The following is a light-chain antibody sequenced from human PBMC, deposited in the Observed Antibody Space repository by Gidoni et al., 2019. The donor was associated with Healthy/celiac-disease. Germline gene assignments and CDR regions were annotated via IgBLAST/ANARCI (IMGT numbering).Light chain of an antibody. Sequence: DIQMTQSPSTLYASVGHRVTITCRASQSISSWLAWYQQKPGKAPKLLIYKASSLESGVPSRFSGSGSGTEFTLTISSLQPDDFATYCCQQSNSYYTFGQGTKLEIK. CDR3: QQSNSYYT. J-gene: IGKJ2*01. CDR2: KAS. CDR1: QSISSW. V-gene: IGKV1-5*03.